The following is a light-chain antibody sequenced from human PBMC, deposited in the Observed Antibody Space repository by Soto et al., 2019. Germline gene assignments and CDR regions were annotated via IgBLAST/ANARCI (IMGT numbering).Light chain of an antibody. Sequence: EIVLTQAPGTLSLSPEETATLSCRASQRVSNSYLAWYQKKPDQAPRLLIYGASSRPAGIPDSVSGSGSGTDFTLTISRLEPQDFAVYFCQRYGGSPPFTVGQGTKVDIK. CDR1: QRVSNSY. CDR2: GAS. J-gene: IGKJ2*01. CDR3: QRYGGSPPFT. V-gene: IGKV3-20*01.